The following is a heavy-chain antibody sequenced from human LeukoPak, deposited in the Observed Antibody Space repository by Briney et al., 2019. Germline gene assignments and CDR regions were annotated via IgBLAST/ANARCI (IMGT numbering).Heavy chain of an antibody. CDR2: IFPSDSDT. V-gene: IGHV5-51*01. CDR3: ARSGVSGYGWDY. J-gene: IGHJ4*02. CDR1: GYSFTTYW. D-gene: IGHD5-12*01. Sequence: GESPKISCKGSGYSFTTYWIAWVRQMPGKGLEWMGIIFPSDSDTRYSPSFQGQVTISADKSISTAYLQWSSLKASDTAIFYCARSGVSGYGWDYWGQGTLVTVSS.